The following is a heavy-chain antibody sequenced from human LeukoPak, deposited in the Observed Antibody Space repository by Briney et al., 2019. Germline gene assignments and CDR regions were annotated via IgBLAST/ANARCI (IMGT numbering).Heavy chain of an antibody. CDR3: ARYYGSGRDTDY. CDR2: INHGGST. V-gene: IGHV4-34*01. J-gene: IGHJ4*02. Sequence: PSETLSLTCAVYGGSFSGDFWSWIRQSPGKGLEWIGEINHGGSTTYNPSLQSRVTMSVDTSTNQISLKMTSVTAADTAVYFCARYYGSGRDTDYWGQGTLVTVSS. CDR1: GGSFSGDF. D-gene: IGHD3-10*01.